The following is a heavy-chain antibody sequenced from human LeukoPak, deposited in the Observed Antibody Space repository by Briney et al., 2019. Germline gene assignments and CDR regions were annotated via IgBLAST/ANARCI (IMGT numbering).Heavy chain of an antibody. Sequence: PGGSLTLSCAASGFTFSSYAMSWVRQAPGKGLERVSAISGSGGSTYYADSVKGRFTISRDNPKNTLYLQMNSLRAEDTAVYYCAKDHGYYGSGSYYDYWGQGTLVTVSS. J-gene: IGHJ4*02. CDR3: AKDHGYYGSGSYYDY. CDR2: ISGSGGST. D-gene: IGHD3-10*01. CDR1: GFTFSSYA. V-gene: IGHV3-23*01.